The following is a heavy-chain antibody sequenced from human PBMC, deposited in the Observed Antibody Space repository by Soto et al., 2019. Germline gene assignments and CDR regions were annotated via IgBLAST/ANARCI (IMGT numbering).Heavy chain of an antibody. CDR2: ITSSSSYI. V-gene: IGHV3-21*01. CDR3: ARVPYYDILTGYIMNDY. D-gene: IGHD3-9*01. CDR1: GFTFSTYS. J-gene: IGHJ4*02. Sequence: GGSLRLSCAASGFTFSTYSMNWVRQAPGKGLEWVSSITSSSSYIYYADSVKGRFTISRDNAKNSLYLQMNSLRAEDTAVYYCARVPYYDILTGYIMNDYWGQGP.